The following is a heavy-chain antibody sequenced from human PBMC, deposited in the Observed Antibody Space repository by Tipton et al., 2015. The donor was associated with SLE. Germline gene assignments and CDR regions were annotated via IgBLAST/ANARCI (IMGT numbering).Heavy chain of an antibody. CDR3: ARESYYGSGSPLDY. V-gene: IGHV3-21*03. CDR1: GFTFSRYS. Sequence: SLRLSCAASGFTFSRYSMNWVRPAPGKGLEWGSSITSSSRYIYYADSVKGRFTISRDNAKNSLYLQMNSLRAEDTAMYFCARESYYGSGSPLDYWGQGTLVTVSS. CDR2: ITSSSRYI. J-gene: IGHJ4*02. D-gene: IGHD3-10*01.